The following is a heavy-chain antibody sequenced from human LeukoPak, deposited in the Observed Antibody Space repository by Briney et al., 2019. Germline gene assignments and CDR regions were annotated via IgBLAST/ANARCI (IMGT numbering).Heavy chain of an antibody. J-gene: IGHJ4*02. CDR1: GYTFTSYG. CDR2: ISAYNGNT. CDR3: ARDKYSSSWYLPDY. D-gene: IGHD6-13*01. Sequence: GASETVSCTASGYTFTSYGISWVRQAPGQGLEWMGWISAYNGNTNYAQKLQGRVTMTTDTSTSTAYMELRSLRSDDTAVYYCARDKYSSSWYLPDYWGQGTLVTVSS. V-gene: IGHV1-18*01.